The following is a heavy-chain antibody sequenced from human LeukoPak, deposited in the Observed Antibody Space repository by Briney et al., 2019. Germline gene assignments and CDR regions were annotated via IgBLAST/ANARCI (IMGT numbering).Heavy chain of an antibody. V-gene: IGHV3-30*02. J-gene: IGHJ4*02. CDR2: IRYDGSNK. Sequence: GGSLRLSCAASGFTFSSYGMHWVRQAPGKGLEWVAFIRYDGSNKYYADSVKGRFSISRDNAENSVSLHMSSLRGEDTAVYYCARETTELGIDGDYYFDYWGQGTLVTVSS. CDR3: ARETTELGIDGDYYFDY. CDR1: GFTFSSYG. D-gene: IGHD7-27*01.